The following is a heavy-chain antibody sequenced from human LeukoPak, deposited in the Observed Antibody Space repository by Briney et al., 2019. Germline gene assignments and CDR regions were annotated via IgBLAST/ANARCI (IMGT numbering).Heavy chain of an antibody. D-gene: IGHD6-19*01. Sequence: GGSLGLSCAASGFTFSSYAMSWVRQAPGKGLEWVSAISGSGGSTYYADSVKGRFTISRGNSKNTLYLQMNSLRAEDTAVYYCAKSTLGGAVAGSFDYWGQGTLVTVSS. CDR2: ISGSGGST. CDR3: AKSTLGGAVAGSFDY. V-gene: IGHV3-23*01. CDR1: GFTFSSYA. J-gene: IGHJ4*02.